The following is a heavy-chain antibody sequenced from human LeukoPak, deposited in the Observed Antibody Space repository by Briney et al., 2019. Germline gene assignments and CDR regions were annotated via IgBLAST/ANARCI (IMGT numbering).Heavy chain of an antibody. V-gene: IGHV3-23*01. CDR3: AKRGVVIRVFLVGFHKEAYYFDS. Sequence: GGSLRLSCAVSGITLSNYGMSWVRQAPGKGLEWVAGLSGSGGGTNYADSVQGRFTISRDNPKNTLYLQMNSLRAEDMAVYFCAKRGVVIRVFLVGFHKEAYYFDSWGEGALVTVSS. CDR2: LSGSGGGT. CDR1: GITLSNYG. J-gene: IGHJ4*02. D-gene: IGHD3-10*01.